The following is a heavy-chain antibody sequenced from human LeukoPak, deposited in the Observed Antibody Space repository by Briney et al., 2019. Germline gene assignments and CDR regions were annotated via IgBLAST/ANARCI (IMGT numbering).Heavy chain of an antibody. D-gene: IGHD1-26*01. CDR1: GYSISSGYY. CDR2: IYHSGST. V-gene: IGHV4-38-2*02. J-gene: IGHJ4*02. CDR3: PIQDREPRFFDY. Sequence: SETLSLTCTVSGYSISSGYYRGWIRQPPGEGPELVGRIYHSGSTYYNSSLKGRAIISVHTSKNQFSLKLSSVTAAATAVSYFPIQDREPRFFDYWGQGTLVTVSS.